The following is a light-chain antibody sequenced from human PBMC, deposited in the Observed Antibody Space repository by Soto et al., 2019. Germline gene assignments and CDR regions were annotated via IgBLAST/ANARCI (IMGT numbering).Light chain of an antibody. CDR1: QTISSW. J-gene: IGKJ1*01. V-gene: IGKV1-5*03. CDR3: QQYNSYSWT. Sequence: NHRSQTPSTLFGSARHRVIITCRASQTISSWLAWYQQKPGKAPKLLIYKASTLKSGVPSRFSGSGSGTEFTLTISSLQPDDFATYYCQQYNSYSWTFGQGTKV. CDR2: KAS.